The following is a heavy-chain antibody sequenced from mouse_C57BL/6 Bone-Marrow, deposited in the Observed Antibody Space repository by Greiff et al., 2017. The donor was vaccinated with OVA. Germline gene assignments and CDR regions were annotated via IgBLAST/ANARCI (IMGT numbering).Heavy chain of an antibody. Sequence: VQLQQPGAELVKPGASVKLSCKASGYTFTSYWMQWVKQRPGQGLEWIGEIDPSDSYTNYNQKFKGKATLTVDTSSSTAYMQLSSLTSEDSAVYYCARDGDYDGYPYYFDYWGQGTTLTVSS. CDR1: GYTFTSYW. D-gene: IGHD2-3*01. V-gene: IGHV1-50*01. CDR3: ARDGDYDGYPYYFDY. CDR2: IDPSDSYT. J-gene: IGHJ2*01.